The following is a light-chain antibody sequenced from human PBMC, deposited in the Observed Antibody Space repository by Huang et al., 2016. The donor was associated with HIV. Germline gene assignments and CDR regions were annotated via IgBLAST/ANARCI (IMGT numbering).Light chain of an antibody. J-gene: IGKJ4*01. CDR3: QQYDNLPLT. V-gene: IGKV1-33*01. Sequence: DIQMTQSPSSLSASLGDRVTITVQASQDIRNYLNWYQQKSGKAPKLLFYDASNLESGVPSRFSGSGSGTDFTFTISSLQPEDIATYYCQQYDNLPLTFGGGTKVEIK. CDR2: DAS. CDR1: QDIRNY.